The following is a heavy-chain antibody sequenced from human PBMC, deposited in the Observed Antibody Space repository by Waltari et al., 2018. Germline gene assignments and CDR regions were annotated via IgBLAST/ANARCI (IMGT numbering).Heavy chain of an antibody. CDR2: IIPVFGPP. V-gene: IGHV1-69*01. Sequence: QVQLVQSGAQMKKPGSSVKVSCRASGGPFSTYAVSWVRQAPGQGLEGLGRIIPVFGPPNYARKFQGRVPFTADESTSTLYMELSSLRSEDTAIYYCAKNGDVMLRATTCRDAFDIWGQGTMVTVSS. J-gene: IGHJ3*02. D-gene: IGHD1-26*01. CDR1: GGPFSTYA. CDR3: AKNGDVMLRATTCRDAFDI.